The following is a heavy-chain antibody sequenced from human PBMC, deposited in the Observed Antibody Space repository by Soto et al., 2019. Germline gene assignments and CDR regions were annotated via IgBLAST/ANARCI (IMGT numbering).Heavy chain of an antibody. CDR2: INAGNGNT. D-gene: IGHD6-19*01. CDR3: ARECQSLSGTWGEYFQP. Sequence: ASVKVSCKASGFTFTSYAMHWVRQAPGHGLEWMGWINAGNGNTKSSENFQGRLSFTRDTSANTVYMELSSLRSEDTAVYYCARECQSLSGTWGEYFQPWGQGTVVTV. V-gene: IGHV1-3*01. J-gene: IGHJ1*01. CDR1: GFTFTSYA.